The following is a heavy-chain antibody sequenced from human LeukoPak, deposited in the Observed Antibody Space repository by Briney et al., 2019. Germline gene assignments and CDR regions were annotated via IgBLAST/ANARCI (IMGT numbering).Heavy chain of an antibody. CDR3: ARALSRPPLSYFDY. D-gene: IGHD3-16*02. J-gene: IGHJ4*02. CDR2: INPNSGGT. CDR1: GYTFTGYY. Sequence: GSVKVSCKASGYTFTGYYMHWVRQAPGQGLEWMGWINPNSGGTNYAQKFQGRVTMTRDTSISTAYMELSRLRSDDTAVYYCARALSRPPLSYFDYWGQGTLVTVSS. V-gene: IGHV1-2*02.